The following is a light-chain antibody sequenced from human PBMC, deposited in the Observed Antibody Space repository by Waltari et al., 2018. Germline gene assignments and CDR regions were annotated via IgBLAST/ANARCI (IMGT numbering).Light chain of an antibody. V-gene: IGLV6-57*03. CDR3: QSYDSSNPWV. Sequence: NFMLTQPHSVSESPGKTVTISCTRSSGSIASNYVQWYQHRRGCAPATWIYEETQSPSGVPERFSGTIDSSSNSASLTISELKTEDEADYYCQSYDSSNPWVFGGRTNLTVL. CDR1: SGSIASNY. CDR2: EET. J-gene: IGLJ3*02.